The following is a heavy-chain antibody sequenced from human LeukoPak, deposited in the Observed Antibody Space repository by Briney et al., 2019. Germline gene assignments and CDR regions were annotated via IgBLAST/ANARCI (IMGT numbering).Heavy chain of an antibody. D-gene: IGHD5-12*01. Sequence: ASVKVSCKASGYTFTSYGISWVRQAPGQGLEWMGWISAYNGNTNYAQKLQGRVTTTTDTSTSTAYMELRSLRSDDTAVYYCARDVSGYDSFDYWGQGTLVTVSS. V-gene: IGHV1-18*01. CDR1: GYTFTSYG. CDR2: ISAYNGNT. CDR3: ARDVSGYDSFDY. J-gene: IGHJ4*02.